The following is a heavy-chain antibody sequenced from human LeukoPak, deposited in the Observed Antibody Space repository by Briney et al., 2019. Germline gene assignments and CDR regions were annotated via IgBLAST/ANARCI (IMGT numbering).Heavy chain of an antibody. D-gene: IGHD6-13*01. CDR2: ISGSGAST. Sequence: GGSLRLSCAASGFTFSSYAMSWVRQAPGKGLEWVSAISGSGASTYYADSVKGRFTISRDNSKNTLYLQMNSLRAEDTAVYYCAKDNFSWYGYYFDYWGQGTLVTVSS. J-gene: IGHJ4*02. CDR3: AKDNFSWYGYYFDY. V-gene: IGHV3-23*01. CDR1: GFTFSSYA.